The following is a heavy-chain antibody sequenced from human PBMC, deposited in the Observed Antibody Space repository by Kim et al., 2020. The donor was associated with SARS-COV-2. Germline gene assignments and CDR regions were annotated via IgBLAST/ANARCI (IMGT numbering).Heavy chain of an antibody. CDR1: GGSFSGYY. CDR3: ARGRGRDGYNYEDY. CDR2: INHSGST. V-gene: IGHV4-34*01. D-gene: IGHD5-12*01. Sequence: SETLSLTCAVYGGSFSGYYWSWIRQPPGKGLEWIGEINHSGSTNYNPSLKSRVTISVDTSKNQFSLKLSSVTAADTAVYYCARGRGRDGYNYEDYWGQGTLVTVSS. J-gene: IGHJ4*02.